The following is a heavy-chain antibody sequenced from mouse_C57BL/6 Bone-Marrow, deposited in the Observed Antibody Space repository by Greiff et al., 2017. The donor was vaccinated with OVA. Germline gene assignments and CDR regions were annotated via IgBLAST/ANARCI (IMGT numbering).Heavy chain of an antibody. J-gene: IGHJ4*01. CDR3: GRIYDGYYVGAMDY. CDR2: INPSTGGT. V-gene: IGHV1-42*01. Sequence: VQLQQSGPELVKPGASVKISCKASGYSFTGYYMNWVKQSPEKSLEWIGEINPSTGGTTYNQKFKAKATLTVDKSSSTAYMQIKSLTSDDSTVYYCGRIYDGYYVGAMDYWGQGTSVTVSS. D-gene: IGHD2-3*01. CDR1: GYSFTGYY.